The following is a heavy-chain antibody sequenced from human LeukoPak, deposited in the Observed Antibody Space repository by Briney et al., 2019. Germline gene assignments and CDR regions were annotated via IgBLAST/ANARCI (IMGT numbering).Heavy chain of an antibody. CDR1: GFTVSSNY. Sequence: PGGSLRLSCAASGFTVSSNYMSWVRQAPGKGLEWIGYIYYSGSTNYNPSLKSRVTISVDTSKNQFSLKLSSVTAADTAVYYCARIEKKAVGAIWYFDYWGQGTLVTVSS. D-gene: IGHD1-26*01. CDR3: ARIEKKAVGAIWYFDY. V-gene: IGHV4-59*02. J-gene: IGHJ4*02. CDR2: IYYSGST.